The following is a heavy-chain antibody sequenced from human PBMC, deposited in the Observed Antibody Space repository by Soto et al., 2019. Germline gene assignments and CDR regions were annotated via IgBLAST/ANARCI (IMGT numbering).Heavy chain of an antibody. V-gene: IGHV1-69*01. D-gene: IGHD5-12*01. CDR2: IIPIFGTA. J-gene: IGHJ3*02. CDR3: ARDQSTEMATITRRRGVVYALDI. Sequence: QVQLIQSGAEVKKPGSSVKVSCKASGDTFRSYTFNWVRQAPGQGLEWMGGIIPIFGTANYAQKFQGRVTISADESTSTAYMELSTLRSEDTAVYYCARDQSTEMATITRRRGVVYALDIWGQGTRVTVSS. CDR1: GDTFRSYT.